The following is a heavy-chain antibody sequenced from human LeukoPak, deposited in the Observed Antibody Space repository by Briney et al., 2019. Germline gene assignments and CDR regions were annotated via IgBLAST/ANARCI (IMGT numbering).Heavy chain of an antibody. Sequence: GGSLRLSCAASGFIFSNYWMTWVRQAPGKGLEWVANIKRDGSDKYFVDSVRGRFTISRDNAKNTLYLQMNSLRDEDTAVYYCARDSVLDYWGQGTLVTVSS. CDR2: IKRDGSDK. J-gene: IGHJ4*02. V-gene: IGHV3-7*01. CDR3: ARDSVLDY. CDR1: GFIFSNYW. D-gene: IGHD2-8*02.